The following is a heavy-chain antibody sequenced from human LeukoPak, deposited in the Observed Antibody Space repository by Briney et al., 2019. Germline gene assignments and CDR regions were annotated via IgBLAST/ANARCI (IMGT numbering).Heavy chain of an antibody. Sequence: PSETQPLTCTVSGGSISSYYWSWIRQPPGKGLEWIGYIYYNGSTNYTPSLKSRVTISLDTSKNQFSLKLRSVTAADTAMYYCARAVVLYYDGSGYSTRFVYWAQGTLVTVSS. J-gene: IGHJ4*02. V-gene: IGHV4-59*01. D-gene: IGHD3-22*01. CDR3: ARAVVLYYDGSGYSTRFVY. CDR1: GGSISSYY. CDR2: IYYNGST.